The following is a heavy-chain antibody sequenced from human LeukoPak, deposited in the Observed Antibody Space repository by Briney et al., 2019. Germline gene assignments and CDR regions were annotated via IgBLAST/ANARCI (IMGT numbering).Heavy chain of an antibody. CDR3: ARGRLLDY. D-gene: IGHD6-25*01. CDR2: IYYSGST. CDR1: GGSISSYY. J-gene: IGHJ4*02. V-gene: IGHV4-59*01. Sequence: SETLSLTCTVSGGSISSYYWSWIRQPPGKGLEWIGYIYYSGSTNYNPSLKSRVTISVDTSKNQFSLKLSSVTAADTAVYYCARGRLLDYWGQGTLVTVSS.